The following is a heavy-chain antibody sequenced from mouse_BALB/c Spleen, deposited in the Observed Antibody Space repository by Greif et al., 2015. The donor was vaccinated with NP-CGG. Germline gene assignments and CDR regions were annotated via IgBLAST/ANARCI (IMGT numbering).Heavy chain of an antibody. CDR3: ARGPYYAMDY. J-gene: IGHJ4*01. V-gene: IGHV1S81*02. CDR2: INPSNGRT. CDR1: GYTFTSYW. Sequence: VQLQQSGAELVKPGASVKLSCKASGYTFTSYWMHWVKQRPGQGLEWIGEINPSNGRTNYNEKFKSKATLTVDKSSSTAYMQLSSLTSEDSAVYYCARGPYYAMDYWGQGTSVTVSS.